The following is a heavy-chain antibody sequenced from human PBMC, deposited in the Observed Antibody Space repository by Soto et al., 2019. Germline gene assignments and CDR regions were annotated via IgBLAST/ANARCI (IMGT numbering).Heavy chain of an antibody. V-gene: IGHV1-8*01. CDR1: GYIFTTQD. J-gene: IGHJ5*02. CDR3: ARASMYIWNDH. Sequence: QVQLRQSGAEIKRPGASVKVSCGASGYIFTTQDINWVRQASGQGLEWLGCVNPSSGNTVYAQKFHGRVTMTRDTSINTAYLELSSLRSDDTAVYYCARASMYIWNDHWGKGTLVTVSS. CDR2: VNPSSGNT.